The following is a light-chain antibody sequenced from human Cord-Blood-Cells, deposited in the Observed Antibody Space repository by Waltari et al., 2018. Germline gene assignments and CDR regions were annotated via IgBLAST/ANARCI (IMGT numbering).Light chain of an antibody. J-gene: IGLJ2*01. CDR1: SSYVGGYTY. V-gene: IGLV2-14*01. CDR2: DVS. CDR3: SSYTSSSTVV. Sequence: QSALTQPASVSGSPGQPFTISGTSTSSYVGGYTYVSWYPPHPGNAPKFMIYDVSKRPSGVTNRFSGSKTGTTASLTISGLQAEDEADYYCSSYTSSSTVVFGGGTKLTVL.